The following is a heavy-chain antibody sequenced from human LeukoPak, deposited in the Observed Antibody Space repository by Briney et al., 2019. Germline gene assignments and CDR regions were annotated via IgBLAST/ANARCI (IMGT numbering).Heavy chain of an antibody. CDR1: GFTASTYS. V-gene: IGHV3-23*01. CDR3: AKEDTVTTWGTYYYSGMDV. J-gene: IGHJ6*02. Sequence: PPRSLRPSCAPSGFTASTYSMRWVRPGPGEGLGWDSAISGSGGSTTYADSVKGRFTNSRDNSKNMMYLKMNSLRAEDTAVYYCAKEDTVTTWGTYYYSGMDVWGQGTTVTVSS. D-gene: IGHD4-11*01. CDR2: ISGSGGST.